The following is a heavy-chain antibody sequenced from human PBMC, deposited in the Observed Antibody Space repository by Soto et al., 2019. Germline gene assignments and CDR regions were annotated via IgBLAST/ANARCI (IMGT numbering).Heavy chain of an antibody. CDR3: AALYGSGSYFDY. J-gene: IGHJ4*02. CDR2: IIPIFGTA. Sequence: GASVKVSCKASGGTFSSYAISWVRQAPGQGLEWMGGIIPIFGTANYAQKFQGRVTITADESTSTAYMELSSLRSEDTAVYYCAALYGSGSYFDYWGQGTLVTVSS. CDR1: GGTFSSYA. D-gene: IGHD3-10*01. V-gene: IGHV1-69*13.